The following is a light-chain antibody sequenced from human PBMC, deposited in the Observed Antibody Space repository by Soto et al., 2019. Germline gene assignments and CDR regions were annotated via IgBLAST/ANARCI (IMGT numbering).Light chain of an antibody. Sequence: QSLLTQPRSVSGSPGQSVTISCTGTSSDVGGYNYVSWYQQHPGKAPKLMIYDVSKRPSGVPDRFSGSKSGNTASLTISGLQAEDEAEYYCCSYAGSYVFGTGTKDTVL. CDR2: DVS. CDR3: CSYAGSYV. CDR1: SSDVGGYNY. V-gene: IGLV2-11*01. J-gene: IGLJ1*01.